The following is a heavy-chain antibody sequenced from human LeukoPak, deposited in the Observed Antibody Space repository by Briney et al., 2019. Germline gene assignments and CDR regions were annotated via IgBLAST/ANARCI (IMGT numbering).Heavy chain of an antibody. CDR3: VSFYETY. CDR1: GFTFSSHL. D-gene: IGHD2/OR15-2a*01. J-gene: IGHJ4*02. Sequence: GGSLRLSCAASGFTFSSHLMHWVRQAPGKGLVWVSRISSDGTYTNYADSVRGRFTISRDNAKNTVYLQMNSLRAEDTAVYYCVSFYETYWGRGTLVTVSS. V-gene: IGHV3-74*01. CDR2: ISSDGTYT.